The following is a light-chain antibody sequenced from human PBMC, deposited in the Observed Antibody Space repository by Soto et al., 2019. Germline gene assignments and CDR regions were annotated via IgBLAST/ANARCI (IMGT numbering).Light chain of an antibody. CDR3: QTWGTGTLV. CDR1: SGHSSYA. V-gene: IGLV4-69*01. CDR2: LNSDGSH. Sequence: QPVLTQSPSASASLGASVKLTCTLSSGHSSYAIAWHQQQPEKGPRYLMKLNSDGSHSKGDGIPARFSGSSSGAERYLTISSLQSEDEADYYCQTWGTGTLVFGGGTKLTVL. J-gene: IGLJ2*01.